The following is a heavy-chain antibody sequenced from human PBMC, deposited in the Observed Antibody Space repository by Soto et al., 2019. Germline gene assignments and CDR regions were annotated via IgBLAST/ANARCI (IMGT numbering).Heavy chain of an antibody. V-gene: IGHV1-18*04. CDR2: ISAYNGNT. J-gene: IGHJ6*02. D-gene: IGHD3-3*01. CDR1: GYTFTGYG. CDR3: ARASTIFGVVSYYYYGMDV. Sequence: RASVKVSCKASGYTFTGYGTSWVRQAPGQGLEWMGWISAYNGNTNYAQKLQGRVTMTTDTSTSTAYMELRSLRSDDTAVYYCARASTIFGVVSYYYYGMDVWGHGTTVTTSS.